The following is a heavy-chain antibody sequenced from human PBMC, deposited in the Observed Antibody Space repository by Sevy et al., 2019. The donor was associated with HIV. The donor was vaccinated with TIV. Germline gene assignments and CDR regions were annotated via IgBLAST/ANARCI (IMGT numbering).Heavy chain of an antibody. V-gene: IGHV3-7*01. CDR2: INQVGTEK. D-gene: IGHD3-10*01. J-gene: IGHJ3*02. CDR1: GFSFTSYW. CDR3: ANKGGSRPNDAFDT. Sequence: GGSLRLSCAASGFSFTSYWMSWVRQTPEKGLEWVANINQVGTEKNYVDSVKGRFTISRDNAKNSLYLQMNSLRAEDTAVYYCANKGGSRPNDAFDTLGQGTMVTV.